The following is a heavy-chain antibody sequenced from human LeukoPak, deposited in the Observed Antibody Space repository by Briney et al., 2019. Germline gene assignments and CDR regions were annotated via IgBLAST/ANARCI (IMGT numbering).Heavy chain of an antibody. Sequence: PGGSLRLSCTAPGFTFGDYAMSWFRQPPGEGPEWVGFIRSEAYGGTTENAASVKGRFTISRDDSKSIAYLQMNSLKTEDTAVYYCTREGIRDGYNSAFDIWGQGTMVTVSS. CDR3: TREGIRDGYNSAFDI. D-gene: IGHD5-24*01. CDR2: IRSEAYGGTT. V-gene: IGHV3-49*03. J-gene: IGHJ3*02. CDR1: GFTFGDYA.